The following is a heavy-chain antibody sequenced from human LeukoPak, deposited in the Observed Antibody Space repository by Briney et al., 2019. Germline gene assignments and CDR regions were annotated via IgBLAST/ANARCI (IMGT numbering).Heavy chain of an antibody. CDR2: IYSGGNT. V-gene: IGHV3-66*04. Sequence: TGGSLRLSCAASGFTVSSKYMSWARQAPGKGLEWVSVIYSGGNTYYADSVKDRFTISRDNSDNTLYLQMNSLRAEDTAVYYCASHRDGSFDYWGLGTLVTVSS. D-gene: IGHD5-24*01. CDR3: ASHRDGSFDY. CDR1: GFTVSSKY. J-gene: IGHJ4*02.